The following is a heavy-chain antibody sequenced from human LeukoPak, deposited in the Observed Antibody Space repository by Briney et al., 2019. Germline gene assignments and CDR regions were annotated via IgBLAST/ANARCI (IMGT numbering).Heavy chain of an antibody. CDR2: ISSSGSTI. J-gene: IGHJ6*03. CDR3: ARRFLEWLQNDYYYYYMDV. V-gene: IGHV3-11*01. D-gene: IGHD3-3*01. CDR1: GFTFSDYY. Sequence: GGSLRLSCAASGFTFSDYYMSWIRQAPGKGLEWVSYISSSGSTIYYADSVKGRFTISRDNAKNSLYLQMNSLRAEDTAVYYCARRFLEWLQNDYYYYYMDVWGKGTTVTVSS.